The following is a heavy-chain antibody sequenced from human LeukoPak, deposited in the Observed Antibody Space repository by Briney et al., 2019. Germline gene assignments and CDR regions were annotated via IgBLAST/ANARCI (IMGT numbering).Heavy chain of an antibody. D-gene: IGHD3-16*01. Sequence: SETLSLTCTVSGGSISSSSYYWGWIRQPPGKGLEWIGSIYYSGSTYYNPSLKSRVTISVDTSKNQFSLKLSSVTAADTAVYYCASGGGLQRYLGYWGQGTLVTVSS. V-gene: IGHV4-39*07. CDR2: IYYSGST. J-gene: IGHJ4*02. CDR3: ASGGGLQRYLGY. CDR1: GGSISSSSYY.